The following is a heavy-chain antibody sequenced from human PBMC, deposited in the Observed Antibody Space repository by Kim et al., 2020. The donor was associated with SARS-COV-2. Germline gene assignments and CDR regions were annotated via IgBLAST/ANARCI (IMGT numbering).Heavy chain of an antibody. J-gene: IGHJ2*01. CDR1: GGSISRYY. CDR3: ARDHREWLQYTANWYFDL. D-gene: IGHD3-3*01. CDR2: IYYSGST. V-gene: IGHV4-59*01. Sequence: WETLSLTCTVSGGSISRYYWSWIRQPPGKGLEWIGYIYYSGSTNYTPSLKSRVTRSVDTSQNQFSLKLSSVTAADTAVYYCARDHREWLQYTANWYFDL.